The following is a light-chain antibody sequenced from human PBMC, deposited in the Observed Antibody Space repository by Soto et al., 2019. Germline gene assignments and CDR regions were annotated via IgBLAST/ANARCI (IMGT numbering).Light chain of an antibody. J-gene: IGLJ1*01. CDR1: SSDVGGYNF. Sequence: QSALTQPASVSGSPGQSITISCTGTSSDVGGYNFVSWYQQHPGKAPKLMIYEVSNRPSGVSNRFSGSKSGNTASLTISGLQEDDEADYYCSSYRSVNILVFGTGTKLTVL. V-gene: IGLV2-14*01. CDR3: SSYRSVNILV. CDR2: EVS.